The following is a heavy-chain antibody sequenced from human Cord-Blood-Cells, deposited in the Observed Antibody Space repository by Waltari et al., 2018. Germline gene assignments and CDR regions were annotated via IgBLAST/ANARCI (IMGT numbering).Heavy chain of an antibody. CDR1: GGSSSGYY. J-gene: IGHJ1*01. D-gene: IGHD3-16*01. CDR3: ARSLGAPGQGSFQH. V-gene: IGHV4-34*01. Sequence: QVQLQQWGAGLLKPSETLSLTCAVYGGSSSGYYWSWIRQPPGKGLEWIGEINRSGSTNYNPSLKSRVTISVDTSKNQFSLKLSSVTAADTAVYYCARSLGAPGQGSFQHWGQGTLVTVSS. CDR2: INRSGST.